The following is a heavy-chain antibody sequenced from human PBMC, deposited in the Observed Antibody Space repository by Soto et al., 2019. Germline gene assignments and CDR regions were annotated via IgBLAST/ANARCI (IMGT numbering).Heavy chain of an antibody. Sequence: SVKVSCKASGGTFSSYAISWVRQAPGQGLEWMGGIIPIFGTANYAQKFQGRVTITADESTSTAYMELSSLRSEDTAVYYCAREIKREQLVSPYNWFDPWGQGTLVTVSS. CDR1: GGTFSSYA. CDR3: AREIKREQLVSPYNWFDP. CDR2: IIPIFGTA. J-gene: IGHJ5*02. D-gene: IGHD6-6*01. V-gene: IGHV1-69*13.